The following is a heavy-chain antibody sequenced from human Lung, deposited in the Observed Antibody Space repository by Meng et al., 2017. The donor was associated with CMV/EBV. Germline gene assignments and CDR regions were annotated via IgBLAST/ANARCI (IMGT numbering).Heavy chain of an antibody. CDR3: ARDQFDD. V-gene: IGHV4-38-2*02. Sequence: SEPLSPTCTVPGYSISCGYYWGWIRQPPGKGLEWIGSIYHSGSTYYNPSLKTRVTISRDNSKNTLYLQMNSLRAEDTAVCYCARDQFDDWGQGTLVTVSS. CDR1: GYSISCGYY. J-gene: IGHJ4*02. CDR2: IYHSGST.